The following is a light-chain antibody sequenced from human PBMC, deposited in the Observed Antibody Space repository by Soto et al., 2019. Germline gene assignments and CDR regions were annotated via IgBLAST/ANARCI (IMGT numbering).Light chain of an antibody. CDR3: SSYTSSSTLV. Sequence: QSALTQPASVSGSPGQSITISCTGTSSDVGGYNYVSWYQQHPGKAPKLMMYDVSNRPSGVSNRFSGSKSGNTASLTISGLQAADEADYYCSSYTSSSTLVFGGGTKLTVL. CDR1: SSDVGGYNY. V-gene: IGLV2-14*01. J-gene: IGLJ2*01. CDR2: DVS.